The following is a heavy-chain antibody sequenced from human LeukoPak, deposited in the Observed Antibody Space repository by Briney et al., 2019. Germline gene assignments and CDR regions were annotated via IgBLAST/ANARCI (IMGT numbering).Heavy chain of an antibody. CDR3: ATSGYRNGYPYFDY. J-gene: IGHJ4*02. Sequence: SETLSLTCTVSGGSISSSSYYWGWIRQPPGKGLEWIGSIYYSGSTYYNPSLKSRVTISVDTSKNQFSLKLSSVTAADTAVYYCATSGYRNGYPYFDYWGQGILVTVSS. CDR1: GGSISSSSYY. D-gene: IGHD5-18*01. V-gene: IGHV4-39*01. CDR2: IYYSGST.